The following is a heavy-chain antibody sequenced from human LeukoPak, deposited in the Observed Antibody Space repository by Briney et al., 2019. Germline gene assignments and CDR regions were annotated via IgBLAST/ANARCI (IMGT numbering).Heavy chain of an antibody. CDR3: AGERGVGEFY. J-gene: IGHJ4*02. V-gene: IGHV3-21*01. D-gene: IGHD3-10*01. Sequence: PGGSLRLSCAASGFTFSTYTMNWVRKAPGKRLEWVSSISSSSSSMTYAHSMKRRFSIPRDNAKTSPYLQMNSLSAEDTAVYYCAGERGVGEFYWGQGTLVTVSS. CDR1: GFTFSTYT. CDR2: ISSSSSSM.